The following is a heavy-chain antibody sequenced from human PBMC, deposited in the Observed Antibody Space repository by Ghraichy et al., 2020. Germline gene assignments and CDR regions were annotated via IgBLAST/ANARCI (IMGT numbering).Heavy chain of an antibody. J-gene: IGHJ6*02. CDR3: ARDGHTIFGVVISVYYYGMDV. V-gene: IGHV1-69*13. CDR1: GGTFSSYA. D-gene: IGHD3-3*01. CDR2: IIPIFGTA. Sequence: SVKVSCKASGGTFSSYAISWVRQAPGQGLEWMGGIIPIFGTANYAQKFQGRVTITADESTSTAYMELSSLRSEDTAVYYCARDGHTIFGVVISVYYYGMDVWGQGTTVTVSS.